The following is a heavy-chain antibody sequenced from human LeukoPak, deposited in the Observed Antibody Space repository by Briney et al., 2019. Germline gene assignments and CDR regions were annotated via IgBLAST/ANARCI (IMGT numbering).Heavy chain of an antibody. Sequence: SETLSLTCSVSGGSISTYYWTWIRQPPGKGLEWIGYIYHSGSTHYNPSLTSRVTMSVDTSKNQFSLRLTSVTAADTAVYYCARQIVSSWDSFDYWGQGTLVTVSS. J-gene: IGHJ4*02. V-gene: IGHV4-59*08. D-gene: IGHD6-13*01. CDR2: IYHSGST. CDR3: ARQIVSSWDSFDY. CDR1: GGSISTYY.